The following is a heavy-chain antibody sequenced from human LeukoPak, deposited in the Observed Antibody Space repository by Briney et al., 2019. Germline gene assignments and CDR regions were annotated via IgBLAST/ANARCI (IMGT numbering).Heavy chain of an antibody. CDR2: IYYSGST. J-gene: IGHJ4*02. CDR3: ARQKRGYDRGSLDY. Sequence: SETLSLTCTVSGGSISSYYWSWIRQPPGKGLEWIGYIYYSGSTNYNPSLKSRVTISVDTSKNQFSLKLSSVTAADTAVYYCARQKRGYDRGSLDYWGQGTLVTVSS. D-gene: IGHD2-2*01. V-gene: IGHV4-59*01. CDR1: GGSISSYY.